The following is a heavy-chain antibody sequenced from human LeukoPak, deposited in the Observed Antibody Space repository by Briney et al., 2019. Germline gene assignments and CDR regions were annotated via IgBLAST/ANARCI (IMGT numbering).Heavy chain of an antibody. Sequence: SETLSLTCTVSGGSISSYYWSWIRQPAGKGLEWIGRIYTSGSTNYNPSLKSRVTMSVDTSKNQFSLKLSSVTAADPAVDYCARDEPSGWYMDYWGQGTLVTVSS. CDR3: ARDEPSGWYMDY. V-gene: IGHV4-4*07. D-gene: IGHD6-19*01. CDR2: IYTSGST. J-gene: IGHJ4*02. CDR1: GGSISSYY.